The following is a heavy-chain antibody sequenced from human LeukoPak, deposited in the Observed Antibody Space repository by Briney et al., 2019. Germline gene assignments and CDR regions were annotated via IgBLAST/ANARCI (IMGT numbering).Heavy chain of an antibody. CDR3: ARAVSDFWSGYLLYYYYYMDV. V-gene: IGHV4-4*02. D-gene: IGHD3-3*01. CDR2: INHSGST. J-gene: IGHJ6*03. CDR1: SGSISSGIW. Sequence: SGTLSLTCGVSSGSISSGIWWSWVRQPPGKGLEWIGEINHSGSTNYNPSLKSRVTISVDTSKNQFSLKLSSVTAADTAVYYCARAVSDFWSGYLLYYYYYMDVWGKGTTVTVSS.